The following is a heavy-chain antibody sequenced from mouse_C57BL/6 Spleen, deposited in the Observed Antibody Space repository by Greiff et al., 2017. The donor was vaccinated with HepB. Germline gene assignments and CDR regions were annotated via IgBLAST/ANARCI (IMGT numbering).Heavy chain of an antibody. Sequence: QVQLQQPGAELVKPGASVKMSCKASGYTFTSYWITWVKQRPGQGLEWIGDIYPGSGSTNYNEKFKSKATLTVDTSSSTAYMQLSSLTSEDSAVYYCAREGITTVVGSFDYWGQGTTLTVSS. CDR2: IYPGSGST. V-gene: IGHV1-55*01. CDR1: GYTFTSYW. CDR3: AREGITTVVGSFDY. D-gene: IGHD1-1*01. J-gene: IGHJ2*01.